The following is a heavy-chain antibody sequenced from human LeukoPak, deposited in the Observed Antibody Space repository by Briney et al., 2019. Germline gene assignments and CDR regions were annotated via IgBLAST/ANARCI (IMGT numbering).Heavy chain of an antibody. CDR2: VTPDGSKK. CDR1: GITFSTYW. CDR3: ATPTGHYPVDY. V-gene: IGHV3-7*01. Sequence: GGSLRLSCAASGITFSTYWMTWVRQAPGKGLELVANVTPDGSKKNYADSVKGRFTISRDNAKNSLYLQINSLRAEDTAVYYCATPTGHYPVDYCGQGTLVTVSS. D-gene: IGHD3-22*01. J-gene: IGHJ4*02.